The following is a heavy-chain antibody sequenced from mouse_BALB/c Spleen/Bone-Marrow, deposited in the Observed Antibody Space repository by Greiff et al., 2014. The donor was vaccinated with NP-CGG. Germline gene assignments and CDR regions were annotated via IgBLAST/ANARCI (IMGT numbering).Heavy chain of an antibody. CDR1: GYTFTSYW. D-gene: IGHD2-1*01. J-gene: IGHJ1*01. Sequence: EVQLQESGTVLARPGASVKMSCKASGYTFTSYWMHRVKQRPGQGLEWIGAIYPGNSDTSYNQKFKGKAKLTAVTSTSTAYMELSSLTNEDAAVHYCTRDYGNSWYFDVWGAGTTGTVSS. V-gene: IGHV1-5*01. CDR2: IYPGNSDT. CDR3: TRDYGNSWYFDV.